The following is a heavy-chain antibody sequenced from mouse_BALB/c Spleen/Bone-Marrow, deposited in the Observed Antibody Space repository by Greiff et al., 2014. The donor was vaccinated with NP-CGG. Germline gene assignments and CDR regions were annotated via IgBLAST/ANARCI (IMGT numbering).Heavy chain of an antibody. J-gene: IGHJ2*01. V-gene: IGHV14-1*02. CDR3: ARWGNYYFDY. Sequence: VQLQQSGAELVRPGALVKLSCKASGFNIKDYYMHWVKQRPEQGLEWIGWIDPENGNTIYDPKFQGKASMTADTSSNTAYLQLSSLTSEDTAVYYCARWGNYYFDYWGQGTTLTVSS. CDR2: IDPENGNT. CDR1: GFNIKDYY.